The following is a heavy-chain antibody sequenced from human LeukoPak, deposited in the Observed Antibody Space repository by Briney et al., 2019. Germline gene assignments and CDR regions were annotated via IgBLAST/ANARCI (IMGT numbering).Heavy chain of an antibody. CDR1: GGSINTYY. CDR3: ARGSQQLVQDYYYYYGMDV. CDR2: IYYSGST. V-gene: IGHV4-59*12. D-gene: IGHD6-13*01. J-gene: IGHJ6*02. Sequence: PSQTLSLTCTVSGGSINTYYWSWIRQPPGKGLEWIGYIYYSGSTNYSPSLKSRVTISVDTSKNQFSLKLSSVTAADTAVYYCARGSQQLVQDYYYYYGMDVWGQGTTVTVSS.